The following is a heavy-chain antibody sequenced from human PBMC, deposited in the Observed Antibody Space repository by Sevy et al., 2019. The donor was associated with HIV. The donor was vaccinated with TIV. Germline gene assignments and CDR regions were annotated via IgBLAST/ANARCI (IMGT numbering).Heavy chain of an antibody. CDR1: GFTFSSYW. Sequence: GGSLRLSCAASGFTFSSYWMSWVRQAPGKGLEWEANIKQDGSEKYHVDSVKGRFTISRDNAKNSLYLQMNSLRAEDKDVYYCSREGARNYYFDYWGQGTLVTVSS. V-gene: IGHV3-7*01. J-gene: IGHJ4*02. CDR3: SREGARNYYFDY. D-gene: IGHD1-7*01. CDR2: IKQDGSEK.